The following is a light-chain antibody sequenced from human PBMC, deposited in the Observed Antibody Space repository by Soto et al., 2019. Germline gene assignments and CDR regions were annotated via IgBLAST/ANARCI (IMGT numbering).Light chain of an antibody. J-gene: IGLJ1*01. CDR2: DVI. V-gene: IGLV2-14*03. CDR3: SSYTTSSTQV. Sequence: QSALTQPASVSGSPGQSITISCTGTSSDVGGYDYVSWYQQHPGKAPKLLIYDVINRPSGVSNRFSGSKSGNTASLTISGLQPEAEADYYCSSYTTSSTQVFGTGTKLTVL. CDR1: SSDVGGYDY.